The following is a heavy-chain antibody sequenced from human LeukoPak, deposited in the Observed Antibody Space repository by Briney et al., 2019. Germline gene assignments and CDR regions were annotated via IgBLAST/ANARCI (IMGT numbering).Heavy chain of an antibody. CDR3: ARDWWDSSGWAYYYGMDV. CDR2: IWYDGSNK. V-gene: IGHV3-33*01. J-gene: IGHJ6*02. D-gene: IGHD6-19*01. Sequence: GGSLRLSCAASGFTFSSYGMHWVRQAPGKGLEWVAVIWYDGSNKYYADSVKGRFTISRDNSKNTLYLQMNSLRAEDTAVYHCARDWWDSSGWAYYYGMDVWGQGTTVTVSS. CDR1: GFTFSSYG.